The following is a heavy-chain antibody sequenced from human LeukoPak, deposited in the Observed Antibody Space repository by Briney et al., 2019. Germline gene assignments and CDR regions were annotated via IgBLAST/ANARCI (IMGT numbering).Heavy chain of an antibody. CDR2: ITSRSTI. CDR1: GFAFSTYG. Sequence: GGSLRLSCAASGFAFSTYGMNWVRQAPGKGLEWVSYITSRSTIYYADSVKGRFTISRDNVKNSLYLEMNSLRDDDTAGYYCASRVWGSYVDYWGQGIVVTV. CDR3: ASRVWGSYVDY. D-gene: IGHD3-16*01. J-gene: IGHJ4*02. V-gene: IGHV3-48*02.